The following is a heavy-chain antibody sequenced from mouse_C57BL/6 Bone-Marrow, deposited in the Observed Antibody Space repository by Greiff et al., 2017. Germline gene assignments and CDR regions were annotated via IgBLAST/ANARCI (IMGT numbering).Heavy chain of an antibody. CDR1: GYTFTSYG. J-gene: IGHJ1*03. CDR2: IYPRSGHT. V-gene: IGHV1-81*01. D-gene: IGHD1-1*01. CDR3: ARLYYYGRDLYFDV. Sequence: QVQLQQSGAELARPGASVKLSCKASGYTFTSYGISWVKQRTGQGLEWIGEIYPRSGHTYYNEKFKGKATLTADKSSSTAYMELSSLTSDDSAVYFCARLYYYGRDLYFDVWGTGTTVTVSS.